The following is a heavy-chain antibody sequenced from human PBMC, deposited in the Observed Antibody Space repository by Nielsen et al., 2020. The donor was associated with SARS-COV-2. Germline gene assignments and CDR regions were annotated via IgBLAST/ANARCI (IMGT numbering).Heavy chain of an antibody. Sequence: SETLSLTCAVYGGSISSSSYYWSWIRQPPGKGLEWIGYIYYSGSTNYNPSLKSRVTISVDTSKNQFSLKLSSVTAADTAVYYCAREIVGATGWFDPWGQGTLVTVSS. CDR2: IYYSGST. J-gene: IGHJ5*02. CDR3: AREIVGATGWFDP. D-gene: IGHD1-26*01. CDR1: GGSISSSSYY. V-gene: IGHV4-61*01.